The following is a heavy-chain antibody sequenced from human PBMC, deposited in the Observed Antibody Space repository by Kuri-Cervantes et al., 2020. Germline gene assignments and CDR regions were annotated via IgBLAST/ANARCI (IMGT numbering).Heavy chain of an antibody. CDR2: IYYSGTT. CDR3: ATTQRGYSYGYPNPFDY. D-gene: IGHD5-18*01. CDR1: GGAISSSSYS. Sequence: GSLRLSCTVSGGAISSSSYSWGWIRQPPGKGLEWIGQIYYSGTTQYTPSLKSRVTISIDRSRNQFSLRLNSVTAADTAVYYCATTQRGYSYGYPNPFDYWGQGTLVTVSS. J-gene: IGHJ4*02. V-gene: IGHV4-39*01.